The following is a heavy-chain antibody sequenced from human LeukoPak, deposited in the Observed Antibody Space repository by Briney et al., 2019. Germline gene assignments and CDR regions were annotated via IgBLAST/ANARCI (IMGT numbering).Heavy chain of an antibody. J-gene: IGHJ3*02. Sequence: SETLSLTCTLSGGSISSYYWSWIRQPPGKGLEWIGYISYSGSTNYNPSLKSRVTISIDTSKNQFSLKLRSVTAADTAIYYCARQGYDILTGYTDAFDIWGQGTMVTVSS. D-gene: IGHD3-9*01. CDR3: ARQGYDILTGYTDAFDI. V-gene: IGHV4-59*08. CDR1: GGSISSYY. CDR2: ISYSGST.